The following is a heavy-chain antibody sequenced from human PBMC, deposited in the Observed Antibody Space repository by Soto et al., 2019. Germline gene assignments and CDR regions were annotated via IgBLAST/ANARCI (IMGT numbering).Heavy chain of an antibody. J-gene: IGHJ6*02. CDR2: INHSGST. V-gene: IGHV4-34*01. CDR1: Y. CDR3: ARWKGSGYYYYYYGMDV. D-gene: IGHD3-22*01. Sequence: YWSWIRQPPGKGLEWIGEINHSGSTNYNPSLKSRVTISVDTSKNQFSLKLSSVTAADTAVYYCARWKGSGYYYYYYGMDVWGQGTTVTVSS.